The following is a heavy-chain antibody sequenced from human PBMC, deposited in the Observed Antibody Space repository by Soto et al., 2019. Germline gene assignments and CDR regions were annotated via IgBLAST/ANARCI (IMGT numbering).Heavy chain of an antibody. CDR2: ISGSGGTT. Sequence: EVQLLESGGGLVQPGGSLSLSCAASGFTFSSYAMSWVRQAPGKGLAWVSLISGSGGTTLYPDSVKGRFTISRDNSNNTLYPQMNSLRAEEAAVYYGARDLLRCSGGSCYSGSDYWGQGILVTVSS. CDR1: GFTFSSYA. D-gene: IGHD2-15*01. J-gene: IGHJ4*02. CDR3: ARDLLRCSGGSCYSGSDY. V-gene: IGHV3-23*01.